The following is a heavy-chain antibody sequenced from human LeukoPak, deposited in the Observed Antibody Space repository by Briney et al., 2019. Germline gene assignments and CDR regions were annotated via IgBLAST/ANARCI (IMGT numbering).Heavy chain of an antibody. CDR2: IYYSGST. Sequence: SETLSLTCTVSGGSISSYYWSWIRQPPGKGLEWIGYIYYSGSTNYNPSLKSRVTISVDTSKNQFSLKLSSVTAADTAVYYCARGGKYYYDSSGPMNYWGQGTLGTVSS. V-gene: IGHV4-59*01. CDR1: GGSISSYY. J-gene: IGHJ4*02. CDR3: ARGGKYYYDSSGPMNY. D-gene: IGHD3-22*01.